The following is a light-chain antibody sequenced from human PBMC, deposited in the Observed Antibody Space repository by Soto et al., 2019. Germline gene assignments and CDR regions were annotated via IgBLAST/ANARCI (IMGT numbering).Light chain of an antibody. CDR1: SRDVGGYNY. CDR2: EVS. V-gene: IGLV2-14*01. J-gene: IGLJ1*01. CDR3: SSYTSSSTFYV. Sequence: QSVLTQPASVSGSPGQSITISWTGSSRDVGGYNYVSWYQQHPGKAPKLMIYEVSNRPSGVSNRFSGSKSGNTASLTISGLQAEDEADYYCSSYTSSSTFYVFGTGTKVTVL.